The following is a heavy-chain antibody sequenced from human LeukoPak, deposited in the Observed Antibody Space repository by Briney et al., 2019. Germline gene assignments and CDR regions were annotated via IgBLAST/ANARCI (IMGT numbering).Heavy chain of an antibody. CDR3: ARVDYYDSSVFDY. J-gene: IGHJ4*02. V-gene: IGHV4-59*01. CDR2: IYYSGST. CDR1: GGSISSYY. D-gene: IGHD3-22*01. Sequence: PSETLSLTCTVSGGSISSYYWSWIRQPPGEGLEWIGYIYYSGSTNYNPSLKSRVTISVDTSKNQFSLILNSVTAADTAVYYCARVDYYDSSVFDYWGQGTLVTVSS.